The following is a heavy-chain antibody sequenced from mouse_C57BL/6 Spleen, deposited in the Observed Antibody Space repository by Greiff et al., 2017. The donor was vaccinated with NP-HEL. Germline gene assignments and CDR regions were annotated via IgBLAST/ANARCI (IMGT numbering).Heavy chain of an antibody. D-gene: IGHD1-1*01. Sequence: QVQLKEPGAELVMPGASVKLSCKASGYTFTSYWMHWVKQRPGQGLEWIGEIDPSDSYTNYNQKFKGKSTLTVDKSSSTAYMQLSSLTSEDSAVYYCARDLFITTAAWYFDVWGTGTTVTVSS. CDR2: IDPSDSYT. J-gene: IGHJ1*03. CDR3: ARDLFITTAAWYFDV. CDR1: GYTFTSYW. V-gene: IGHV1-69*01.